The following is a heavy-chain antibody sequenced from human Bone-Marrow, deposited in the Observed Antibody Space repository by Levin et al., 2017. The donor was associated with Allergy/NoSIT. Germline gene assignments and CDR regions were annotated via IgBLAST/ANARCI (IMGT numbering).Heavy chain of an antibody. CDR1: GFTFDDYA. J-gene: IGHJ4*02. Sequence: GGSLRLSCAASGFTFDDYAMHWVRQAPGKGLEWVSGISWNSGSIGSADSVKGRFTISRDNAKNSLYLQMNSLRAEDTALYYCAKDFGAGSSGDDFYFDYWGQGTLVTVSS. CDR3: AKDFGAGSSGDDFYFDY. D-gene: IGHD3-22*01. CDR2: ISWNSGSI. V-gene: IGHV3-9*01.